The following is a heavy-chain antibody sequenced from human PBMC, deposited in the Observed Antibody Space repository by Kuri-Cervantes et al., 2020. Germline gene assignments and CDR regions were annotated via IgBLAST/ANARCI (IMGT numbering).Heavy chain of an antibody. CDR1: GFTFSSYA. CDR2: IKQDGSEK. CDR3: VFGIRRYFDY. D-gene: IGHD3-3*01. J-gene: IGHJ4*02. V-gene: IGHV3-7*01. Sequence: GESLKISCAASGFTFSSYAMHWVRQAPGKGLEWVANIKQDGSEKYYVDSVKGRFTISRDNAKNSLYLQMNSLRAEDTAVYYCVFGIRRYFDYWGQGTLVTDSS.